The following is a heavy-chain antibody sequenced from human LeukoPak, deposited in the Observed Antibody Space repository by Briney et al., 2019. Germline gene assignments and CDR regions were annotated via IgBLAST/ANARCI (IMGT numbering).Heavy chain of an antibody. CDR1: GYSFTSYW. CDR2: IYPGDSAT. CDR3: ARPDSSGWYNDAFDI. J-gene: IGHJ3*02. V-gene: IGHV5-51*01. D-gene: IGHD6-19*01. Sequence: GESLKISCKGSGYSFTSYWIGWVRQMPGKGLELMGIIYPGDSATRYSPSFQGQVTISADKSISTAYLQWSSLKASDTAMYYCARPDSSGWYNDAFDIWGQGTMVTVSS.